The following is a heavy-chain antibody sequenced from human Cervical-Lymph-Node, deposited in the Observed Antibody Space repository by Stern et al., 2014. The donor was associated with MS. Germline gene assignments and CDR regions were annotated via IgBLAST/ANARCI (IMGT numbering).Heavy chain of an antibody. CDR1: GFTFITYG. CDR2: ISYDGRSK. CDR3: AKDAMREAQ. D-gene: IGHD1-26*01. Sequence: VQLVESGGGVVQPGRSLRLSCAASGFTFITYGMHWVRQAPGKGLEWVALISYDGRSKYLADSVKGRFAISRDNSKNTLYLQMNSLRPEDTAVYYCAKDAMREAQWGQGTLVTVSS. J-gene: IGHJ4*02. V-gene: IGHV3-30*18.